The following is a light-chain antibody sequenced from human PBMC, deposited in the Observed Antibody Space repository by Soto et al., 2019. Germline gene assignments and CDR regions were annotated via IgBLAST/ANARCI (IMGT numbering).Light chain of an antibody. J-gene: IGLJ3*02. V-gene: IGLV3-21*01. Sequence: SYELTQPPSVSVAPGKTASVACGGSNIGSKSVHGYQKKSGQAPVLVMYYDSDRPSGLPERFSGSNSGNTATLTISRVEAGDEDDYYCQVWDISSGHVVFGGGTKLTVL. CDR3: QVWDISSGHVV. CDR2: YDS. CDR1: NIGSKS.